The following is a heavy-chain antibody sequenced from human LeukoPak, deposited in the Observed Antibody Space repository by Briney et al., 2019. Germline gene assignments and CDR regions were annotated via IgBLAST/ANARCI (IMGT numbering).Heavy chain of an antibody. CDR1: GFTFSTYG. Sequence: GGSLRLSCAASGFTFSTYGIHWVRQAPGKGLEWVAVIWYDGSNKYYADSVKGRSTISRDNSRDTLYLQMNSLRAEDTAVYYCARAVGPYDYWGQGTLVTVSS. CDR3: ARAVGPYDY. CDR2: IWYDGSNK. V-gene: IGHV3-33*01. J-gene: IGHJ4*02.